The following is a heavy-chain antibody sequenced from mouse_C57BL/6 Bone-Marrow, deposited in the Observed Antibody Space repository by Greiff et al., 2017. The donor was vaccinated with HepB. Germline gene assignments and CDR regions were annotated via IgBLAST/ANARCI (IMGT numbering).Heavy chain of an antibody. J-gene: IGHJ2*01. CDR1: GFTFSNYW. CDR3: TGPITGPDY. V-gene: IGHV6-3*01. D-gene: IGHD1-2*01. Sequence: EVMLVESGGGLVQPGGSMKLSCVASGFTFSNYWMNWVRQSPEKGLEWVAQIRLKSDNYATHYAESVKGRFTISRDDSKSSVYLQMNNLRAEDTGIYYCTGPITGPDYWGQGTTLTVSS. CDR2: IRLKSDNYAT.